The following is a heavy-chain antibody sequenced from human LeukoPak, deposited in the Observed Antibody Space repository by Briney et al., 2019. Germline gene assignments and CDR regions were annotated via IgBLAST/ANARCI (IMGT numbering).Heavy chain of an antibody. CDR2: ISSNSSYI. J-gene: IGHJ6*02. V-gene: IGHV3-21*01. CDR3: ARVRADSSSWFHYYYYGMDV. Sequence: GGSLRLSCAASGFTFSSYSMNWVRQAPGKGLEWVSSISSNSSYIYYADSVKGRFTISRDNAKNSLYLQMNSLRAEDTAVYYCARVRADSSSWFHYYYYGMDVWGQGTTVTVSS. D-gene: IGHD6-13*01. CDR1: GFTFSSYS.